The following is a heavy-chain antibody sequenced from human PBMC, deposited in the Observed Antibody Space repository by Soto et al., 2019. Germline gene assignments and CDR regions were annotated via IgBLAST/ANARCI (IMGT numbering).Heavy chain of an antibody. D-gene: IGHD4-4*01. CDR3: ARGARYGGNYDWYFHX. CDR2: INSDGSST. J-gene: IGHJ2*01. CDR1: GFPFSNYD. Sequence: GGSLRLSCAASGFPFSNYDMSWVRQAPGKGLEWVSRINSDGSSTRYADSVKGRFTISRDNANNTLYLQMNSLRAEDTAVYYCARGARYGGNYDWYFHXWGRGTLVTVSX. V-gene: IGHV3-74*01.